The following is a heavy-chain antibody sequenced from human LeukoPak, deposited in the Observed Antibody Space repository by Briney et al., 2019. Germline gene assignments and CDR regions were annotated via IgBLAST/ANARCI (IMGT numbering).Heavy chain of an antibody. V-gene: IGHV3-53*01. J-gene: IGHJ3*02. CDR2: IYSGGGT. CDR1: GFIVSCNH. D-gene: IGHD5-18*01. Sequence: GGSLRLSCAASGFIVSCNHMSWVRQAPGKGLEWVSVIYSGGGTYYADSVKGRFTISRDKSKNTLYLQMNSLRAEDTALFYCAARWGYNGFDIWGQGTMVAVSS. CDR3: AARWGYNGFDI.